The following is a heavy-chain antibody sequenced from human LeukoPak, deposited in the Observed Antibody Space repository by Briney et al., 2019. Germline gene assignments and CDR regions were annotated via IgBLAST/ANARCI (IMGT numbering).Heavy chain of an antibody. V-gene: IGHV1-2*02. J-gene: IGHJ4*02. D-gene: IGHD6-13*01. Sequence: GASVKVSCKASGYTFTGYYMHWVRQAPGQGLEWMGWINPNSGGTNYAQKFQGRVTMTRDTSISTAYMELSRLRSDDTAVYYCARDAAPRYSSSWSLWGQGTLVAVSS. CDR3: ARDAAPRYSSSWSL. CDR2: INPNSGGT. CDR1: GYTFTGYY.